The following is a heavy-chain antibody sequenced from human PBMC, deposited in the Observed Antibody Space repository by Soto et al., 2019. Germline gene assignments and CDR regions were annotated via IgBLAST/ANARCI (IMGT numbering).Heavy chain of an antibody. CDR3: ARGGYSNYYSRKYYFDY. V-gene: IGHV4-30-4*01. Sequence: SSETLSLTCTVSGGSISSGDYYWSWIRQPPGKGLEWIGYIYYSGSTYYNPSLKSRVTISVDTSKSQFSLKVSSVTAADTAVYYCARGGYSNYYSRKYYFDYWGQGTLVTVSS. D-gene: IGHD4-4*01. J-gene: IGHJ4*02. CDR1: GGSISSGDYY. CDR2: IYYSGST.